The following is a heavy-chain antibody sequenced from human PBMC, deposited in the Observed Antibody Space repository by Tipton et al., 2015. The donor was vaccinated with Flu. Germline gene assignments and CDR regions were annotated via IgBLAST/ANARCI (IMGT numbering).Heavy chain of an antibody. CDR3: ARRVGVSQYSSDCYGSFDY. CDR1: GGSISSSSYY. V-gene: IGHV4-39*01. J-gene: IGHJ4*02. CDR2: IYYSGST. D-gene: IGHD6-19*01. Sequence: LRLSCTVSGGSISSSSYYWGWIRQPPGRGLEWIGSIYYSGSTYYNPSLKSRITISVDTSKNPFSLKLSSVTAADTVVYYCARRVGVSQYSSDCYGSFDYWGQGTLVTVSS.